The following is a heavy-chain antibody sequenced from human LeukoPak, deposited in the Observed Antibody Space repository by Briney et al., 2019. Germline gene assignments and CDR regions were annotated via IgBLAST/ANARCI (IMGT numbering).Heavy chain of an antibody. V-gene: IGHV3-21*01. Sequence: SMKGRFTNSRDNAKNSLYLQMNSLGAEDTAVYYCARPYDTRGYFPDYWGQGTLVTVSS. CDR3: ARPYDTRGYFPDY. J-gene: IGHJ4*02. D-gene: IGHD3-22*01.